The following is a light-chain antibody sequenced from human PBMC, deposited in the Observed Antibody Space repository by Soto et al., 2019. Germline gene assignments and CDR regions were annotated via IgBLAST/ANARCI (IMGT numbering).Light chain of an antibody. V-gene: IGKV3-15*01. CDR3: QQYKSWPPIT. CDR2: GAS. J-gene: IGKJ5*01. CDR1: QSVSSK. Sequence: EIVMTQSPATLSVSPGEGATLSCRASQSVSSKLAWYQQKPGQAPRLLIYGASTRATGIPARFSGSGSGTEFTLTISSLKSEDYAVYYCQQYKSWPPITFGQGTRLENK.